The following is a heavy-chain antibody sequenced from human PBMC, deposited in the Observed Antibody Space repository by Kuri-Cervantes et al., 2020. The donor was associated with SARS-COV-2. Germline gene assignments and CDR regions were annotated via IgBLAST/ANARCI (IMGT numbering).Heavy chain of an antibody. D-gene: IGHD2-21*01. V-gene: IGHV3-53*05. Sequence: GESLKISCAASGFTVSSNYMSWVRQAPGKGLEWVSVIYSGGSTYYADSVKGRFTISRDNSKNTLYLHIKSLRSEDTAMYYCAKDRVGVQDFWGQGTLVTVSS. J-gene: IGHJ4*02. CDR1: GFTVSSNY. CDR2: IYSGGST. CDR3: AKDRVGVQDF.